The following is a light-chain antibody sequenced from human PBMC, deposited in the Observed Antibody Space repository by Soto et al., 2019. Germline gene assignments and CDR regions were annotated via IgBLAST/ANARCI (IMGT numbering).Light chain of an antibody. Sequence: VLTQPPSVSEAPSQRVTISCSGSSSNIGNNAVNWYQQLPGKSPKLLIYYDNLLPSGVSDRFSGSKSGTSASLAISGLQSEDEADYYCAVWDDSLNAYVFGIGTKVTVL. J-gene: IGLJ1*01. CDR2: YDN. CDR1: SSNIGNNA. CDR3: AVWDDSLNAYV. V-gene: IGLV1-36*01.